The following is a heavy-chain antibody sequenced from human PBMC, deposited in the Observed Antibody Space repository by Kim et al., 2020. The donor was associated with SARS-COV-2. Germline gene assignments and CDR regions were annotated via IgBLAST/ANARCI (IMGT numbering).Heavy chain of an antibody. CDR2: IIPILGIA. Sequence: SSVKVSCKASGGTFSSYAISWVRQAPGQGLEWMGRIIPILGIANYAQKFQGRVTITADKSTSTAYMELSSLRSEDTAVYYCARGYNWNDSYYYYYGMDVWGQGTTVTVSS. V-gene: IGHV1-69*04. CDR1: GGTFSSYA. D-gene: IGHD1-1*01. CDR3: ARGYNWNDSYYYYYGMDV. J-gene: IGHJ6*02.